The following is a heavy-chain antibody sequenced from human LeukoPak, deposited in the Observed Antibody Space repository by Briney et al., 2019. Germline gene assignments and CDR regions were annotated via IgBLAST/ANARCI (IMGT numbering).Heavy chain of an antibody. CDR2: IIPIFGTA. CDR1: GGTFSSYA. CDR3: ATTPARDSSSWYPIDY. Sequence: ASVTVSFKASGGTFSSYAISWVRQAPGQGLEWMGGIIPIFGTANYAQKFQGRVTITADKSTSTAYMELSSLRSEDTAVYYCATTPARDSSSWYPIDYWGQGTLVTVSS. V-gene: IGHV1-69*06. D-gene: IGHD6-13*01. J-gene: IGHJ4*02.